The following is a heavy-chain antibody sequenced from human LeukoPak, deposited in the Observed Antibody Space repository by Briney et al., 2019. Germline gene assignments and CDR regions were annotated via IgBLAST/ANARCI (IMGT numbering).Heavy chain of an antibody. V-gene: IGHV4-30-4*01. CDR2: IYYSGST. J-gene: IGHJ4*02. CDR1: GGSIGSGDYY. Sequence: SQTLSLTCTVSGGSIGSGDYYWSWIRQPPGKGLEWIGYIYYSGSTYYNPSLKSRVTISVDTSKNQFSLKLSSVTAADTAVYYCARAARPAGVGHDYWGRGTLVTVSS. CDR3: ARAARPAGVGHDY. D-gene: IGHD6-6*01.